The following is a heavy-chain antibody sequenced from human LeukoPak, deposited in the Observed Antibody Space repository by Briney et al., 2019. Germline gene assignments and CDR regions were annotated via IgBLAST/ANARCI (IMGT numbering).Heavy chain of an antibody. CDR2: ISSGGSTI. V-gene: IGHV3-48*01. Sequence: PGGSLRLSCAASGFTFSTYSMSWLRHAPGKGLEWVSYISSGGSTIYYADSVKVRFTISRANAKTSLYLKMNRLRAEDTAVYYCARDYYGDYWGQGTLVTVSS. CDR1: GFTFSTYS. CDR3: ARDYYGDY. D-gene: IGHD3-22*01. J-gene: IGHJ4*02.